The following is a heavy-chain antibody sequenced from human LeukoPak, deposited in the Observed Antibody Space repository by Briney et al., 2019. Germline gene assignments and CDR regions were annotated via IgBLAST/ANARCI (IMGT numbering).Heavy chain of an antibody. CDR2: IYYSGST. J-gene: IGHJ6*02. CDR3: ASAPRGSSWPYPPYYYYYGMDV. CDR1: GGSISSGGYY. V-gene: IGHV4-31*03. D-gene: IGHD6-13*01. Sequence: SETLSLTCTVSGGSISSGGYYWSWIRQHPGKGLEWIGYIYYSGSTYYNPSLKSRVTISVDTSKNQFSLKLSSVTAADTAVYYCASAPRGSSWPYPPYYYYYGMDVWGQGTTVTVSS.